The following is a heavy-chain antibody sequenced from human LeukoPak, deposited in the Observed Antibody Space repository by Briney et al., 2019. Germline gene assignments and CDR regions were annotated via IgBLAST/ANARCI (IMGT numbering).Heavy chain of an antibody. V-gene: IGHV4-38-2*02. CDR2: IYHSGST. Sequence: SETLSLTCTVSGYSISSGYYWGWIRQPPGQGLEWIGSIYHSGSTYYNPSLKSRVTISVDTSKNQFSLKLSSVTAADTAVYYCAREGSSSWTDYWGQGTLVTVSS. CDR3: AREGSSSWTDY. CDR1: GYSISSGYY. D-gene: IGHD6-13*01. J-gene: IGHJ4*02.